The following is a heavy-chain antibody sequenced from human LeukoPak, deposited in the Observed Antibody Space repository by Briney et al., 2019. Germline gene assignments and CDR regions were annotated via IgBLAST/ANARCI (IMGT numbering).Heavy chain of an antibody. D-gene: IGHD3-22*01. J-gene: IGHJ4*02. Sequence: GASVKVSCKASGGTFSSYTISWVRQAPGQGLEWMGRIIPILGIANYAQKFQGRVTITAGTSTSTAYMELSSLRSEDTAVYYCASMSYDSGFDDWGQGTLVTVSS. CDR1: GGTFSSYT. CDR2: IIPILGIA. V-gene: IGHV1-69*02. CDR3: ASMSYDSGFDD.